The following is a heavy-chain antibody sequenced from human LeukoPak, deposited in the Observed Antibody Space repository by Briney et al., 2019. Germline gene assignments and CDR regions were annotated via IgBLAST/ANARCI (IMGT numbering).Heavy chain of an antibody. CDR2: IYYSGST. CDR3: ARSPTHSGSYGFDY. Sequence: SQALSITCTVSGDSISSGGYFWSWIHQHPGKGLEWIRYIYYSGSTYYNPSLQSRITISVDTSKNQFSLKLSSVTAADTAVYYCARSPTHSGSYGFDYWGQGTLVTVSS. J-gene: IGHJ4*02. CDR1: GDSISSGGYF. D-gene: IGHD1-26*01. V-gene: IGHV4-31*03.